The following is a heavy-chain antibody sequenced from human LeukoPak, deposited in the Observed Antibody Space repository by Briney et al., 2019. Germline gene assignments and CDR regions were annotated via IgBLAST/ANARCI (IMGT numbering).Heavy chain of an antibody. CDR3: ARGRSNYYGMDV. D-gene: IGHD1-26*01. CDR1: GGSIRSSHYY. CDR2: IYDSGST. J-gene: IGHJ6*02. Sequence: SETLSLTCTVSGGSIRSSHYYWGWIRQPPGKGLEWIGSIYDSGSTYYNPSLKSRVTISVDTSKNQFSLKLNSVTAADTAVYYCARGRSNYYGMDVWGQGTTVTVSS. V-gene: IGHV4-39*01.